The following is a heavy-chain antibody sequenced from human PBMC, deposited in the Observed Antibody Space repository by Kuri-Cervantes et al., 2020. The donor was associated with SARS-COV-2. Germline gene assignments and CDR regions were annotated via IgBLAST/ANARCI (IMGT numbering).Heavy chain of an antibody. Sequence: SETLSLTCAVSGGSISSSNWWSWVRQPPGKGLEWIGEIYHSGSTNYNPSLKSRVTISVDTSKNQFSLKLSSVTAADTAVYYCARAHSGSYYHIKGETYYFDYWGQGTLVTVSS. CDR3: ARAHSGSYYHIKGETYYFDY. D-gene: IGHD1-26*01. CDR2: IYHSGST. V-gene: IGHV4-4*02. CDR1: GGSISSSNW. J-gene: IGHJ4*02.